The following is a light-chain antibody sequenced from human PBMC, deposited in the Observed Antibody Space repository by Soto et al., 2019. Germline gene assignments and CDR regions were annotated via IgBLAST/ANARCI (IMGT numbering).Light chain of an antibody. Sequence: DIQMTQSPSTLSASVGDRVIITCRASQSVSSWLAWYQHKPGKAPKLLIYKASSLESWVPSRFSGSGSGTEFTLTISSLQPDDFATYYCQQHRSYPITFGQGTRLEIK. V-gene: IGKV1-5*03. CDR1: QSVSSW. CDR2: KAS. CDR3: QQHRSYPIT. J-gene: IGKJ5*01.